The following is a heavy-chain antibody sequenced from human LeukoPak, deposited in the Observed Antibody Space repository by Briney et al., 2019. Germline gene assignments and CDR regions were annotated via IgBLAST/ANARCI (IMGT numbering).Heavy chain of an antibody. V-gene: IGHV1-2*02. Sequence: ASVKVSCKASGYTFTGYYMHWVRQAPGRGLEWMGWINPNSGGTNYAQKFQGRVTMTRDTSISTAYMELSRLRSDDTAVYYCARGAVRIAAAEHGNWLDPWGQGTLVTVSS. CDR2: INPNSGGT. CDR1: GYTFTGYY. D-gene: IGHD6-13*01. CDR3: ARGAVRIAAAEHGNWLDP. J-gene: IGHJ5*02.